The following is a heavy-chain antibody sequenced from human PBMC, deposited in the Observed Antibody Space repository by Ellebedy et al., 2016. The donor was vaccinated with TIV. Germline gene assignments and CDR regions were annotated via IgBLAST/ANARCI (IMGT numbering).Heavy chain of an antibody. J-gene: IGHJ6*02. CDR3: ARATITMVRGVDPPYYYYYGMDV. CDR2: IIPIFGTA. Sequence: SVKVSCXASGGTFSSYAISWVRQAPGQGLEWMGGIIPIFGTANYAQKFQGRVTITADESTSTAYMELSSLRSEDTAVYYCARATITMVRGVDPPYYYYYGMDVWGQGTTVTVSS. D-gene: IGHD3-10*01. CDR1: GGTFSSYA. V-gene: IGHV1-69*13.